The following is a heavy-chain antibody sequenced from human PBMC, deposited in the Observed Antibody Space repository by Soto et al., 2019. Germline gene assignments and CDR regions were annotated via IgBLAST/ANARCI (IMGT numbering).Heavy chain of an antibody. Sequence: QITLKESGPTLVKPTQNLTLTCTFSGFSLSTSGVGVGCIRQPPGKALEWLALIYWDDAKRYSRSLKSRLTNTKHNSKNQVVLTMTNIDPVDTATYYCAHSLADVPGYYFDFWGQGTLVTVSS. D-gene: IGHD6-19*01. CDR2: IYWDDAK. J-gene: IGHJ4*02. CDR3: AHSLADVPGYYFDF. V-gene: IGHV2-5*02. CDR1: GFSLSTSGVG.